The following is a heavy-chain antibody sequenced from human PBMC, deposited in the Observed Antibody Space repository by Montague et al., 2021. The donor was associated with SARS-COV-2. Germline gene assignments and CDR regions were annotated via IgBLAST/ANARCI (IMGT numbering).Heavy chain of an antibody. V-gene: IGHV4-4*02. D-gene: IGHD3/OR15-3a*01. CDR3: VRAGGLDNRPPV. Sequence: SETLSLTCAVSGDSIMTTNWWSWVRQPPGKGLEWIGEIYQDWSTNYNPSLKSRVTMSVDKSKNQFSLELNSVTAADTAPYYCVRAGGLDNRPPVWGQGALVIVSS. J-gene: IGHJ4*02. CDR1: GDSIMTTNW. CDR2: IYQDWST.